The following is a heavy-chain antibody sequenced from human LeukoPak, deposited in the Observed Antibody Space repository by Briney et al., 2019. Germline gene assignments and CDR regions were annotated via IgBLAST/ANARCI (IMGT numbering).Heavy chain of an antibody. CDR3: ARGGSGSYYHLHDY. CDR1: EFIFSKHS. Sequence: GGSLRLSCAASEFIFSKHSMTWVRQAPGKGLEWVANVKEDGSDKFYVDSVKGRFSISRDNAKNSLYLQMNSLRAEDTAVYYCARGGSGSYYHLHDYWGQGTLVTVSS. J-gene: IGHJ4*02. D-gene: IGHD1-26*01. CDR2: VKEDGSDK. V-gene: IGHV3-7*04.